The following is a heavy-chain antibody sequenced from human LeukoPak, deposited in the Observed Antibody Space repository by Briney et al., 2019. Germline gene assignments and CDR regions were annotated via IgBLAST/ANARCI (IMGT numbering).Heavy chain of an antibody. V-gene: IGHV3-7*01. CDR2: IKQDGSEK. CDR3: ARDGFQGDFDY. CDR1: GFTFSSYW. J-gene: IGHJ4*02. D-gene: IGHD3-16*01. Sequence: TGGSLRLSCAASGFTFSSYWMSWVRQAPGKGLEWVANIKQDGSEKYYVDSVKGRFTISRDDAKNSLYLQMNSLRAEDTAVYYCARDGFQGDFDYWGQGTLVTVSS.